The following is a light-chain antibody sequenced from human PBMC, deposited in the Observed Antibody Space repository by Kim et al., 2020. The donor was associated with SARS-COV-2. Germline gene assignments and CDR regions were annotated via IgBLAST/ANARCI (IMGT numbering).Light chain of an antibody. Sequence: PGQSVTISFTGTSSDVGGYNYVSWYQQHPGKAPKLMIYDVSKRPSGVPDRFSGSKSGNTASLTISGLQAEDEADYYCCSYAGSYTPFGTGTKVTVL. CDR2: DVS. CDR3: CSYAGSYTP. CDR1: SSDVGGYNY. J-gene: IGLJ1*01. V-gene: IGLV2-11*01.